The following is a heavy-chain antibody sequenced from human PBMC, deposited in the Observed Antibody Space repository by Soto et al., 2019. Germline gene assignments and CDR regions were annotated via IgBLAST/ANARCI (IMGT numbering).Heavy chain of an antibody. V-gene: IGHV1-2*02. J-gene: IGHJ5*02. D-gene: IGHD4-17*01. CDR2: INPNSGGT. CDR1: GYTFTGYY. CDR3: ARVSMTKLTTGGDWFDP. Sequence: QVKLVQSGAEVKKPGASVKVSCKASGYTFTGYYMHWVRQAPGQGLEWMGWINPNSGGTNYPQKFQGRVTMTRDTYISTAYMELSRLRSDDTAVYYCARVSMTKLTTGGDWFDPWGQGTLVTVSS.